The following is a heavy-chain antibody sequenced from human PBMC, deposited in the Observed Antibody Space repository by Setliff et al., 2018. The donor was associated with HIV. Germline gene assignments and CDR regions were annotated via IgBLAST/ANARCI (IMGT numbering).Heavy chain of an antibody. V-gene: IGHV1-2*04. J-gene: IGHJ4*02. CDR2: INSATGGT. Sequence: ASVKVSCKASGYTFTDNYIHWVRQAPGQGLEWMAWINSATGGTNYAQNFQGWVTVTRDTSINTVYMELSSLKSDDTAVYYCAKDRTVVVITIFDYWGQGTLVTVSS. D-gene: IGHD3-22*01. CDR1: GYTFTDNY. CDR3: AKDRTVVVITIFDY.